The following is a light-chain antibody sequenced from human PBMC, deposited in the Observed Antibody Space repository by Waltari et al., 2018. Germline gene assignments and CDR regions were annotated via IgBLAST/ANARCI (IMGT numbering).Light chain of an antibody. V-gene: IGLV3-25*03. J-gene: IGLJ2*01. CDR2: KNV. CDR1: ALSRPW. CDR3: QSRDSTTLFV. Sequence: SYELTQPPSVSVSPGPTARITCSGDALSRPWAFWYQQKPGRSPVLLIYKNVERPSEIPARFSGSHSGTTVTLTISGVQAEDEADYYCQSRDSTTLFVFGAGTKLTVL.